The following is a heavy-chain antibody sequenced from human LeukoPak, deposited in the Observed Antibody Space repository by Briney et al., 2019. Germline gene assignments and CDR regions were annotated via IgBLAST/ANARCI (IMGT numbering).Heavy chain of an antibody. D-gene: IGHD2-15*01. Sequence: PGRSLRLSCAASGFTVSSNYMSCVRQAPGKGLEWVSVIYSGGSTYYADSVKGTFTNSRDNSNNTLYLEMNSLRAEDTDVYYRAREALVNCSGGSCYSGGFDYWGQGTLVTVSS. CDR3: AREALVNCSGGSCYSGGFDY. V-gene: IGHV3-66*01. CDR1: GFTVSSNY. J-gene: IGHJ4*02. CDR2: IYSGGST.